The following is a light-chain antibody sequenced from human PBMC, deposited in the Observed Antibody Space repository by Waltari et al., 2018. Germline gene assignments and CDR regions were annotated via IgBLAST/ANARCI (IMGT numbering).Light chain of an antibody. CDR2: GAS. Sequence: DIQMTQSPSSLSASVGDRVTITCRATQSISNYLNWYQQKAGPAPQLLIYGASSLHSGGPSRFSGSGCGTDVSLTISSLQPEEVGKEGGEESSRPPPEVSCGGGTKVEIK. J-gene: IGKJ4*01. V-gene: IGKV1-39*01. CDR1: QSISNY. CDR3: EESSRPPPEVS.